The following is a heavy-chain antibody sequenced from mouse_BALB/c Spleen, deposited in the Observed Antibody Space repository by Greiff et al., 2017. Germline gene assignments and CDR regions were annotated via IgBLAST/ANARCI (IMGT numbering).Heavy chain of an antibody. Sequence: VKLMESGPGLVAPSQSLSITCTVSGFSLTSYGVHWVRQPPGKGLEWLGVIWAGGSTNYNSALMSRLSISKDNSKSQVFLKMNSLQTDDTAMYYCARDSNYRYFDVWGAGTTVTVSS. CDR2: IWAGGST. D-gene: IGHD2-5*01. J-gene: IGHJ1*01. CDR1: GFSLTSYG. CDR3: ARDSNYRYFDV. V-gene: IGHV2-9*02.